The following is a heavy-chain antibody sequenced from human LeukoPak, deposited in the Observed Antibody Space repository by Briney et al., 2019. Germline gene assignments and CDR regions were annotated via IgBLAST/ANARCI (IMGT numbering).Heavy chain of an antibody. CDR2: INPNSGGT. V-gene: IGHV1-2*06. CDR1: GYTFTGYY. J-gene: IGHJ6*02. Sequence: GASVKVSCKASGYTFTGYYMHWVRQAPGQGLEWMGRINPNSGGTNYAQKFQGRVTMTRDTSISTAYMELSRLRSDDTAVYYCARAGDIVVVPAAMRFWDYCGMDVWGQGTTVTVSS. D-gene: IGHD2-2*01. CDR3: ARAGDIVVVPAAMRFWDYCGMDV.